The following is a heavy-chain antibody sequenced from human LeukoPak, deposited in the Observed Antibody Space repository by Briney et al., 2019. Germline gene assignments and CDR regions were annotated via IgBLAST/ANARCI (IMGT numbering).Heavy chain of an antibody. V-gene: IGHV1-18*01. CDR2: ISAYNGNT. CDR3: ATIRAGKYYYDRPDAFDI. Sequence: ASVKVSCKASGYTFTSYGISWVRQAPGQGLEWMGWISAYNGNTNYAQKFQGGVTMTEDTSTDTAYMELSSLRSEDTAVYYCATIRAGKYYYDRPDAFDIWGQGTMVTVSS. J-gene: IGHJ3*02. D-gene: IGHD3-22*01. CDR1: GYTFTSYG.